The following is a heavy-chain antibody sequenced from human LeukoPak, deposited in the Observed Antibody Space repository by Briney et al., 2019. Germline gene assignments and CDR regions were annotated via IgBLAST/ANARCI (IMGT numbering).Heavy chain of an antibody. CDR1: GGSFSGYY. CDR2: INHSGST. V-gene: IGHV4-34*01. J-gene: IGHJ6*02. D-gene: IGHD6-13*01. Sequence: SETLSLTCAVYGGSFSGYYWSWIRQPPGKGLEWIGEINHSGSTNYNPSLKSRVTISVDTSKNQFSLKLRSVTAADTAVYYCARDSRYDSGWFDDGLDVWGPGTTVTVSS. CDR3: ARDSRYDSGWFDDGLDV.